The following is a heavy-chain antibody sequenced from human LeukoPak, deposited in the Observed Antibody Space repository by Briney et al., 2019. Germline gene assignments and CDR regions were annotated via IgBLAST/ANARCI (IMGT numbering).Heavy chain of an antibody. D-gene: IGHD6-6*01. V-gene: IGHV4-59*01. Sequence: PSETLSLTCTVSGGSISSYYWSWIRQPPGKGLEWIGYIYYSGSTNYNPSLKSRVTISVDTSKNQFSLKLSSVTAADTAVYYCARGIAARFYVPYGYWGQGTLVTVSS. CDR3: ARGIAARFYVPYGY. J-gene: IGHJ4*02. CDR1: GGSISSYY. CDR2: IYYSGST.